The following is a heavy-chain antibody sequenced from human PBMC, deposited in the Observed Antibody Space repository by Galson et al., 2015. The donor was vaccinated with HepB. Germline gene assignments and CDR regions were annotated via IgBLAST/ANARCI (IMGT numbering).Heavy chain of an antibody. V-gene: IGHV3-21*01. CDR1: GFTFSSYG. Sequence: SLRLSCAASGFTFSSYGMHWVRQAPGKGLEWVSSISSSSSYIYYADSVKGRFTISRDNAKNSLYLQMNSLRAEDTAVYYCARERGLITAAYYYYYGMDVWGQGTTVTVSS. CDR2: ISSSSSYI. CDR3: ARERGLITAAYYYYYGMDV. J-gene: IGHJ6*02. D-gene: IGHD6-13*01.